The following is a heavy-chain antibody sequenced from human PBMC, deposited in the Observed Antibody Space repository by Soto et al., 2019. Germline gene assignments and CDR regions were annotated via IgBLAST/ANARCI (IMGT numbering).Heavy chain of an antibody. Sequence: GGSLRLSCAASGFTFSSYWMSGVRQGPGKGPEWVANIKQDGSEKYYVDSVKGRFTISRDNAKNSLYLQMTSLRAEDTAVYHCAKSLSAIPGDSWGQGTLVTVSS. V-gene: IGHV3-7*05. D-gene: IGHD2-2*01. CDR2: IKQDGSEK. CDR1: GFTFSSYW. CDR3: AKSLSAIPGDS. J-gene: IGHJ4*02.